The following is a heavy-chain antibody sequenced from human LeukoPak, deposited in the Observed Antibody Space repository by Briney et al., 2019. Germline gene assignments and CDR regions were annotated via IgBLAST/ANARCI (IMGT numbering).Heavy chain of an antibody. CDR2: IRYDGSNK. CDR3: AKDARTYQLLSSWFDP. CDR1: GFTFSNFG. V-gene: IGHV3-30*02. J-gene: IGHJ5*02. Sequence: GGSLRLSCAASGFTFSNFGMHWVRQAPGKGLEWVAFIRYDGSNKYYADSVKGRFTISRDNSKNTLYLQMNSLRAEDTAVYYCAKDARTYQLLSSWFDPWGQGTLVTVSS. D-gene: IGHD2-2*01.